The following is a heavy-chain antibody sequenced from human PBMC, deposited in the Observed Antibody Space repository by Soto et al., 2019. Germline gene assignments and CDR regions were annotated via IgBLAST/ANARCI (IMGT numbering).Heavy chain of an antibody. D-gene: IGHD6-13*01. Sequence: PSETLSLTCTVSGDSISTFYWGWMRQSPGKELEWIGYVYYTGSTYYNPSLRSRVTSSVDTSKNQFSLKVSSVTAADTAVYYCARRLFSSTWPSYFDYWGEGTLVTVSS. CDR2: VYYTGST. CDR1: GDSISTFY. J-gene: IGHJ4*02. V-gene: IGHV4-59*04. CDR3: ARRLFSSTWPSYFDY.